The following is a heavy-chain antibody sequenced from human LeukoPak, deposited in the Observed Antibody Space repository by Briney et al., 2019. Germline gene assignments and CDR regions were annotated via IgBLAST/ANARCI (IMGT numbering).Heavy chain of an antibody. D-gene: IGHD3-3*01. CDR2: ISSSSSYI. CDR3: ARVLAAWRSTPDAFDI. V-gene: IGHV3-21*01. CDR1: GLTFSSYS. Sequence: GGSLRLSCAASGLTFSSYSMNWVRQAPGKGLEWDSSISSSSSYIYYADSVKGRFTISRDNAKNSLYLQMNSLRAEDTAVYYCARVLAAWRSTPDAFDIWGQGTMVTVSS. J-gene: IGHJ3*02.